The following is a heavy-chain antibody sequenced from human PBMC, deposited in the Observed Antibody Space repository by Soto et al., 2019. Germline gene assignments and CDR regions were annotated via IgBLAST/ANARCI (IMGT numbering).Heavy chain of an antibody. D-gene: IGHD3-3*01. J-gene: IGHJ6*02. V-gene: IGHV3-49*04. Sequence: LRLSCTAAGFTLGDYGRSWVRQTPGKGLEWVGVIRSKAYGGTTEYAASVKGRFTISRDDSKSIAYLQMNSLKTEDTAVYYCTRVLYDFWSGYPPVWGQGTTVTVSS. CDR2: IRSKAYGGTT. CDR3: TRVLYDFWSGYPPV. CDR1: GFTLGDYG.